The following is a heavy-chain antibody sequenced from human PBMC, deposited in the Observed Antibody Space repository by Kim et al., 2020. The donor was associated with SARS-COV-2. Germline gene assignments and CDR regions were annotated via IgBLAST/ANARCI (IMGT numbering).Heavy chain of an antibody. CDR1: GGSFSGYY. CDR2: INHSGST. V-gene: IGHV4-34*01. Sequence: SETLSLTCAVYGGSFSGYYWSWIRQPPGKGLEWIGEINHSGSTNYNPSLKSRVTISVDTSKNQFSLKLSSVTAADTAVYYCARVGANYDYVWGSYRYYYGMDVWGQGTTVTVSS. D-gene: IGHD3-16*02. CDR3: ARVGANYDYVWGSYRYYYGMDV. J-gene: IGHJ6*02.